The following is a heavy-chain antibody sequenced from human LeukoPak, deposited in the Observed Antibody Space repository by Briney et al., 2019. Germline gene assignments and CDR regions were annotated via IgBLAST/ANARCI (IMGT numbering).Heavy chain of an antibody. J-gene: IGHJ4*02. CDR1: GGSISSGSYY. CDR2: IYTSGST. V-gene: IGHV4-61*02. CDR3: ARDLPGDSSFDY. Sequence: SETLSLTCTVSGGSISSGSYYWSWIRQPAGKGLEWIGRIYTSGSTNYNPSLKSRVTISVDTSKNQFSLKLSSVTAADTAVYYCARDLPGDSSFDYWAREPWSPSPQ. D-gene: IGHD7-27*01.